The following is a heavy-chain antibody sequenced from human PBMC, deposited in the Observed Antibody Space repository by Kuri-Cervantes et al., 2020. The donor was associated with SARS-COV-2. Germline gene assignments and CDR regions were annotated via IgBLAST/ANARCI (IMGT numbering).Heavy chain of an antibody. CDR2: IWYDGINK. D-gene: IGHD1-26*01. J-gene: IGHJ5*02. Sequence: GGSLRLSCNGSGFRFTTYWIGWVRQAPGKGLEWVALIWYDGINKYYADSVKGRFTIPRDNSKNTLYLQMNSLRAEDTAVYYCARDVRYSGSYQCTSWGQGTVVTVSS. CDR3: ARDVRYSGSYQCTS. V-gene: IGHV3-33*01. CDR1: GFRFTTYW.